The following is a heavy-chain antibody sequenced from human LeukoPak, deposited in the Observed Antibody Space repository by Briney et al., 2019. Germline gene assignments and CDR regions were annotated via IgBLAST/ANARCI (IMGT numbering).Heavy chain of an antibody. D-gene: IGHD6-19*01. V-gene: IGHV3-66*01. J-gene: IGHJ4*02. CDR1: GFTVSSNY. Sequence: GGSLRLSCAASGFTVSSNYMRWVRQAPGKGLEWVSAIYSGGSTYYADSVKGRFTISRDNAKNSLYLQMNSLRAEDTAVYYCAKENSGWYGAYFDSWGQGTLVTVSS. CDR2: IYSGGST. CDR3: AKENSGWYGAYFDS.